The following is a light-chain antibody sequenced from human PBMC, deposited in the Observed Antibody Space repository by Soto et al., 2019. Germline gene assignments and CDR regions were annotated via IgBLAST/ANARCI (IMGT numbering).Light chain of an antibody. CDR3: QQYNNYPWT. Sequence: DIQMTQSPSTLSASVGDRVTITCRASQSISSWLAWYQQKPGKAPNLLIYKASSLESGVPSRFSGSVSGTEFTLTISSLQPDDFATYYCQQYNNYPWTFGQGTKVEIK. CDR2: KAS. V-gene: IGKV1-5*03. J-gene: IGKJ1*01. CDR1: QSISSW.